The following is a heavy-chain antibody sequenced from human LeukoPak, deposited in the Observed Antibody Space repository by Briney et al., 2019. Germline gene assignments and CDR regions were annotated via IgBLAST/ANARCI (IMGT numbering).Heavy chain of an antibody. CDR3: AKGTESSCSGTSCYPLDS. CDR1: GFTFNNFA. V-gene: IGHV3-23*01. D-gene: IGHD2-2*01. CDR2: ISASGFDT. J-gene: IGHJ4*02. Sequence: PGGSLRLSCAASGFTFNNFAMAWVRQTPGKGLEWITAISASGFDTYYADSVKGRCTFSKDNSKNIVTLQLSNLRAADTGKYYCAKGTESSCSGTSCYPLDSWGQGTLVTVSS.